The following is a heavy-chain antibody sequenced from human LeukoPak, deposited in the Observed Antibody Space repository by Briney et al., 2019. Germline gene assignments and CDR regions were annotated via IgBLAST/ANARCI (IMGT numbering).Heavy chain of an antibody. D-gene: IGHD5-18*01. CDR3: ARVAGAMVYRDAFDN. J-gene: IGHJ3*02. CDR2: ISSSGSTV. Sequence: PGGSLRLSCAASGFTFSVFYMSWIRQAPGKGLEWVSYISSSGSTVYYADSVEGRFTISRDNAKNSLSLQMNSLRAEDTAVYYCARVAGAMVYRDAFDNWGQGTMVTVSS. CDR1: GFTFSVFY. V-gene: IGHV3-11*01.